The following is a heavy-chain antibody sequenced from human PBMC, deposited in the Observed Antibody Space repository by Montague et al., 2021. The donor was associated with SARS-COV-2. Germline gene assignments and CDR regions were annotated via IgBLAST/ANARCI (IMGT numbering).Heavy chain of an antibody. CDR2: IYVSGST. CDR3: VRDGGNWYYFDY. V-gene: IGHV4-4*07. D-gene: IGHD3-16*01. J-gene: IGHJ4*02. CDR1: GVSITSNY. Sequence: SETLSLTCSISGVSITSNYCDWVRQRPRPGQGWIGHIYVSGSTNYSSYLKGRVRLSIDNPKNQFTLKLESLTAADTAVYYCVRDGGNWYYFDYWGQGALVTVSS.